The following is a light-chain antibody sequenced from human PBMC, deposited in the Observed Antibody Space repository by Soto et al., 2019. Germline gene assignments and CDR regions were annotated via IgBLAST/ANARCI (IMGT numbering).Light chain of an antibody. CDR1: QGIRKD. V-gene: IGKV1D-13*01. CDR2: DAS. J-gene: IGKJ1*01. CDR3: QQYTNTNNPWM. Sequence: AIQMTQSPSTLSASVGDRVTMTCQSSQGIRKDLAWYQQKPGTAPKLLVYDASTLQSGVASRFSGSGSGTEFTLIISGLQPDESATYYCQQYTNTNNPWMFGQGTKVDIK.